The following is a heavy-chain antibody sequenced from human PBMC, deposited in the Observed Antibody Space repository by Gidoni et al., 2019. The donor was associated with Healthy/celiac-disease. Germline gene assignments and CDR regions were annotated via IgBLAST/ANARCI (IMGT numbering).Heavy chain of an antibody. Sequence: QVQLVQSGAEVKKPGASVKVSCKASGYTFTGYYMHWVRQAPGQGLEWMGRINPNSGGTNYAQKFQGRVTMTRDTSISTAYMELSRLRSDDTAVYYCARDRGYCSSTSCYAGRYYYMDVWGKGTTVTVSS. CDR2: INPNSGGT. V-gene: IGHV1-2*06. D-gene: IGHD2-2*01. J-gene: IGHJ6*03. CDR1: GYTFTGYY. CDR3: ARDRGYCSSTSCYAGRYYYMDV.